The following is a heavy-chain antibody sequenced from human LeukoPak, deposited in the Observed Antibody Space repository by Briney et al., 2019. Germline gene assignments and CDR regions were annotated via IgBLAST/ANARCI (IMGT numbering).Heavy chain of an antibody. CDR1: GFTFLNYE. J-gene: IGHJ4*02. V-gene: IGHV3-48*03. CDR3: ARDHYDSSGYYFD. CDR2: ISSSGSTT. D-gene: IGHD3-22*01. Sequence: PGGSLRLSCAAFGFTFLNYEMNWVRQAPGKGLEWVSYISSSGSTTHYADSVKGRFTISRDNAKNSLYLQMNSLRAEDTAVYYCARDHYDSSGYYFDWGQGTLVTVSS.